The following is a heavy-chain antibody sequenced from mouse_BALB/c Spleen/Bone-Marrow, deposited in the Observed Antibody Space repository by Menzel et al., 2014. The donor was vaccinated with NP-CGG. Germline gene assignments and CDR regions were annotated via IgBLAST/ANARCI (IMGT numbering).Heavy chain of an antibody. J-gene: IGHJ3*01. D-gene: IGHD2-4*01. CDR3: ARHAYYDQTEVSFVY. Sequence: EVKLVESGGNLVKSGGSLKLSCAASGFTFSSYGMSWVRQTPEKRLEWVATISGGGSYTFYPDSVKGRFTISRDNAKNNLYLQLSSLRSEDTALYYCARHAYYDQTEVSFVYWGQGTLVTASA. V-gene: IGHV5-9-2*01. CDR1: GFTFSSYG. CDR2: ISGGGSYT.